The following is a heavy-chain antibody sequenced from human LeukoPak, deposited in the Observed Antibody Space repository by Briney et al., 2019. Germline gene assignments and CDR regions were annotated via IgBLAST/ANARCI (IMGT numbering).Heavy chain of an antibody. Sequence: SETLSLTCTVSGGSISTSSYYWGWVRQPPGKGLEWIGNIFYSGSTYYSPSLKSRVTISLDTSRNQFTLKLNSVTAADTAVYYCAGARAVWFGTLSAPHAFDLWGQGLMVTVSS. J-gene: IGHJ3*01. CDR1: GGSISTSSYY. V-gene: IGHV4-39*06. CDR2: IFYSGST. D-gene: IGHD3-10*01. CDR3: AGARAVWFGTLSAPHAFDL.